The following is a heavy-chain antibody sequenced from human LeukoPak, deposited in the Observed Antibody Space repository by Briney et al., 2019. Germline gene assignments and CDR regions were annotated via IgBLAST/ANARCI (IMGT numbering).Heavy chain of an antibody. CDR3: ARDEDVAARGNYFDY. J-gene: IGHJ4*02. D-gene: IGHD6-25*01. CDR2: ISSSSSTI. V-gene: IGHV3-48*01. CDR1: GFTFSSYS. Sequence: GGSLRLSCAASGFTFSSYSMNWVRQAPGKGLEWVSYISSSSSTIYYADSVKGRFTISRDNAKNSLYLQMNSLRAEDTAVYYCARDEDVAARGNYFDYWGQGTLVTVSS.